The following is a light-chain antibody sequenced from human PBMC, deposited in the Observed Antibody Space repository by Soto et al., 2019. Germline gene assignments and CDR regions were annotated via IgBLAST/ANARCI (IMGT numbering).Light chain of an antibody. CDR1: SSNIETNY. V-gene: IGLV1-47*01. J-gene: IGLJ7*01. CDR2: RSD. CDR3: AAWDDSLSGAV. Sequence: QAVVTQPPSASGTPGQRVTISCSGSSSNIETNYVYWYQQLPGAAPKLLIYRSDQRPSGVPDRFSGSKSGTSASLAISGLRSEDEAYYYCAAWDDSLSGAVFGGGTQLTVL.